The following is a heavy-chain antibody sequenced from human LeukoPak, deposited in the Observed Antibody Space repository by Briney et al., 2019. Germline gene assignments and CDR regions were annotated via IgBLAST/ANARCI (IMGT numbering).Heavy chain of an antibody. V-gene: IGHV4-39*01. CDR1: GGSISSSSYY. CDR2: IYYSGST. CDR3: ARGPYGSGSYYGPLDY. D-gene: IGHD3-10*01. J-gene: IGHJ4*02. Sequence: PSETLSLTCTVSGGSISSSSYYWGWIRRPPGKGLEWIGSIYYSGSTYYNPSLKSRVTISVDTAKNQFSLKLSSVTAADTAVYYCARGPYGSGSYYGPLDYWGQGTLVTVYS.